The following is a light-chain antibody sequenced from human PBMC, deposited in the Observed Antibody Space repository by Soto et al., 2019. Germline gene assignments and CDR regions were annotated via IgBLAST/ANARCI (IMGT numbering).Light chain of an antibody. CDR2: DAS. V-gene: IGKV3D-20*01. CDR1: QSVRSSY. J-gene: IGKJ4*01. CDR3: QQYATSPLT. Sequence: EIVLTQSPATLSLSPGERATLSCGASQSVRSSYLAWYQQKPGLAPRLLIYDASSRATGIPDRFSGSGCGADFILTISRLEPEDFALYYCQQYATSPLTFGGGTKVEIK.